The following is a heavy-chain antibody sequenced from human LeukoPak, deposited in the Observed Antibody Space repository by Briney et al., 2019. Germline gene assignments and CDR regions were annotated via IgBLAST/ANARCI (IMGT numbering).Heavy chain of an antibody. D-gene: IGHD2-2*01. Sequence: GGSLRLSCAASGFTFSSYAMSWVRQAPGKGLEWVSAISGSGGSTYYADSVKGRFTISRDNSKNTLYLQMNSLRAEDTAVYYCAKEGSYQLPSGWGTRTPETWTFDPWSQGTLVTVSS. V-gene: IGHV3-23*01. J-gene: IGHJ5*02. CDR1: GFTFSSYA. CDR2: ISGSGGST. CDR3: AKEGSYQLPSGWGTRTPETWTFDP.